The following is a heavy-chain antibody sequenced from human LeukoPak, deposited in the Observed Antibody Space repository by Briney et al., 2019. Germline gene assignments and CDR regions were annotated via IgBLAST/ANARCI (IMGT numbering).Heavy chain of an antibody. CDR3: ATARRIVGATIFDY. D-gene: IGHD1-26*01. J-gene: IGHJ4*02. CDR2: FDPKDGET. Sequence: GASVTVSCKVSGYTLTELSMHWVRQAPGKGLEWMGGFDPKDGETIYAQKFQGRVTMTEDTSTDTAYMELSSLRSEDTAVYYCATARRIVGATIFDYWGQGTLVTVSS. V-gene: IGHV1-24*01. CDR1: GYTLTELS.